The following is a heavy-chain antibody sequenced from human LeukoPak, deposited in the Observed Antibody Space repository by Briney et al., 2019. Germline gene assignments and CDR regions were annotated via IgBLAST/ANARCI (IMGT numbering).Heavy chain of an antibody. J-gene: IGHJ4*02. V-gene: IGHV1-2*02. D-gene: IGHD2-2*02. CDR2: IDPNSGGT. CDR3: ARVPGPYTTSRFDY. Sequence: GASVKVSCKTFGYTFTGYYMHWVRQAPGQGPEWMGRIDPNSGGTNYAQKFQVRVTMTRDTSISTVYMELSGLSSDDTAVYYCARVPGPYTTSRFDYWGQGTLVTVSS. CDR1: GYTFTGYY.